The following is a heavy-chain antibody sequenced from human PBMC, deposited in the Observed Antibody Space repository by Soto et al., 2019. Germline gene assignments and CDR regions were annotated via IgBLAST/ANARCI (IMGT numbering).Heavy chain of an antibody. J-gene: IGHJ6*02. CDR2: IYYSGST. V-gene: IGHV4-61*01. CDR3: ARDQDSSMDV. D-gene: IGHD3-22*01. Sequence: QVQLQESGPGLVKPSETRSLTCTVSGGSVSSGSYYWSWIRQPPGKGLEWIGYIYYSGSTNYNPSLKSRVTISVDTSKNQFSLKLSSVTAADTAVYYCARDQDSSMDVWGQGTTVTVSS. CDR1: GGSVSSGSYY.